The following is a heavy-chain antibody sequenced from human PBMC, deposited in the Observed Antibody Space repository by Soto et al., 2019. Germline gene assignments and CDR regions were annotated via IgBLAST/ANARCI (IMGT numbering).Heavy chain of an antibody. J-gene: IGHJ3*01. V-gene: IGHV4-31*03. CDR2: IYYSGST. CDR3: ARRHDALTGPDAFDV. D-gene: IGHD3-9*01. Sequence: QVQLQESGPGLVKASQTLSLTCTVSGDSISSDGYYLTWIRQHPGKGLEWLGDIYYSGSTSYNPSLGSRVAMSVHTSDNQLSLKLLSVTAAATAVYYCARRHDALTGPDAFDVWGQGTKVTVSS. CDR1: GDSISSDGYY.